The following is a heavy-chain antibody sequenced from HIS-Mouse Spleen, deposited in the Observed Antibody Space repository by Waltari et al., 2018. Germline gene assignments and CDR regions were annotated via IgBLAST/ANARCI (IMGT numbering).Heavy chain of an antibody. V-gene: IGHV4-39*07. Sequence: QLQLQESGPGLVTPSETLSLTCTVPGGSISRSSYYWGWSRQPPGKGLEWIWSIYYSGSTYYNPSLKSRVTISVDTSKNQFSLKLSSVTAADTAVYYCAREIPYSSSWYDWYFDLWGRGTLVTVSS. CDR1: GGSISRSSYY. CDR3: AREIPYSSSWYDWYFDL. CDR2: IYYSGST. D-gene: IGHD6-13*01. J-gene: IGHJ2*01.